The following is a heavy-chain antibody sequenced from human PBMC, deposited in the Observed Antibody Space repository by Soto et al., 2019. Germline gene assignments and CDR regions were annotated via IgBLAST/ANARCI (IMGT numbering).Heavy chain of an antibody. J-gene: IGHJ2*01. V-gene: IGHV3-23*01. CDR1: GFTFSSYA. CDR2: IDGSGRNT. D-gene: IGHD5-18*01. Sequence: LRLSCAASGFTFSSYAMSWVRQAPGKGLEWVSGIDGSGRNTYYADSVKGRFTISRDNSKNTLSVQMNSLRTEDTAMYYCAKGGGYTYGSSWWHFDLWGRGTLVTVSS. CDR3: AKGGGYTYGSSWWHFDL.